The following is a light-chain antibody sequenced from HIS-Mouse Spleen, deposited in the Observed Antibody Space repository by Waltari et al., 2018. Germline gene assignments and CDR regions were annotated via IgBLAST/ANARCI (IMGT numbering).Light chain of an antibody. CDR1: NIGSKS. J-gene: IGLJ2*01. V-gene: IGLV3-21*03. CDR2: DDG. CDR3: QVWDSSSDHVV. Sequence: SYVLTQPPSVSVAPGKTARITCGGNNIGSKSVHWYQQKPGQAPVPVVYDDGDRPSGIPGRFSGSNSGNTATLTISRVEAGDEADEYCQVWDSSSDHVVFGGGTKLTVL.